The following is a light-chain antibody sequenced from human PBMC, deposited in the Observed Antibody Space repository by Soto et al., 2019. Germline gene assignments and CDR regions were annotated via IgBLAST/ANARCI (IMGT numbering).Light chain of an antibody. J-gene: IGKJ1*01. CDR2: WAS. Sequence: DIVLTQSPDSLAMSLGERATIKCRSSQTVLNTSNSKYYLAWYQQKTGQPPQLLSYWASTRASGVPDRFMSDGSGTDFPLTLSSLQAEDVALYFWPQLHDIPGTFGQGTKLEIK. V-gene: IGKV4-1*01. CDR1: QTVLNTSNSKYY. CDR3: PQLHDIPGT.